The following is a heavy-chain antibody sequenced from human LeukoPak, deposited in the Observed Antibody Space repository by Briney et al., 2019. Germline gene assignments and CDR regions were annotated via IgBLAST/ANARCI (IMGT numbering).Heavy chain of an antibody. Sequence: SETLSLTCVVYGGSFSGYYWSWIRQPPGKGLEWIGEINHSGSTNYNPSLKSRVTISVDTSKNQFSLKLRSVTAADTAVYYCVRDRVDSSGYYYYYGLDVWGQGTTVTVSS. CDR3: VRDRVDSSGYYYYYGLDV. CDR2: INHSGST. V-gene: IGHV4-34*01. D-gene: IGHD3-22*01. J-gene: IGHJ6*02. CDR1: GGSFSGYY.